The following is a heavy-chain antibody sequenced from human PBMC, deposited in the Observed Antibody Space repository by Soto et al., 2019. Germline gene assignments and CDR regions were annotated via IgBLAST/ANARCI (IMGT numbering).Heavy chain of an antibody. CDR1: GFTFRHYA. D-gene: IGHD4-17*01. J-gene: IGHJ4*02. CDR3: AKDQGEGGDYENLPPSD. CDR2: ISSGRGATI. Sequence: EVQLVESGGGLVQPGGSLRLSCAASGFTFRHYAMNWVRQAPGKGLEWVSGISSGRGATIRYAESVQGRFSISRDNSKNTLFLQMNNLRVDDTALYYCAKDQGEGGDYENLPPSDWGQGILVTVSS. V-gene: IGHV3-23*04.